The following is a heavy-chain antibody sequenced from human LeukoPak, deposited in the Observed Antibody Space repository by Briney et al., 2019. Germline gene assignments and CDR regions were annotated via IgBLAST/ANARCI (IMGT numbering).Heavy chain of an antibody. CDR2: IYHSGST. CDR1: GGSISSGGYS. V-gene: IGHV4-30-2*01. Sequence: SETLSLTCAVSGGSISSGGYSWGWVRQPPGKGLEWIGYIYHSGSTYYNPSLKSRVTISVDRSKNQFSLKLSSVTAADTAVYYCAREGSRYGGNPYFDYWGQGTLVTVSS. D-gene: IGHD4-23*01. CDR3: AREGSRYGGNPYFDY. J-gene: IGHJ4*02.